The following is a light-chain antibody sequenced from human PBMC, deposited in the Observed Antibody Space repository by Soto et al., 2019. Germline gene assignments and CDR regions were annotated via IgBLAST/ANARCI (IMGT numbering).Light chain of an antibody. CDR3: QQYYSTPLT. V-gene: IGKV4-1*01. Sequence: DFVMTQSPDSLAESLGERATMNCKSSQRVLYSSNNKNYLAWYQQKPGQPPKLLIYWASTRESGVPDRFSGSVSGTGCTLTISSLKAEDWAVYYCQQYYSTPLTFCGGTKVDIK. CDR2: WAS. CDR1: QRVLYSSNNKNY. J-gene: IGKJ4*01.